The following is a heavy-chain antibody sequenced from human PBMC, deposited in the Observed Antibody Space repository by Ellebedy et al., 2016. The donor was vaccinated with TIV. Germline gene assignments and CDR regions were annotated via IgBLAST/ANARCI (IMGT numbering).Heavy chain of an antibody. CDR1: GGSFSGYY. D-gene: IGHD6-6*01. Sequence: MPSETLSLTCAVYGGSFSGYYWSWIRQPPGKGLEWIGYIYYSGSTNYNPSLKSRVTISVDTSKNQFSLKLSSVTAADTAVYYCARVSIAARPYFDYWGQGTLVTVSS. J-gene: IGHJ4*02. V-gene: IGHV4-59*01. CDR2: IYYSGST. CDR3: ARVSIAARPYFDY.